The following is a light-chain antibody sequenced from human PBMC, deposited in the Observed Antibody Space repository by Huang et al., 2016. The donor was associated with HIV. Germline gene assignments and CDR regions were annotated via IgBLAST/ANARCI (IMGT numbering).Light chain of an antibody. CDR1: QGISNS. Sequence: IQLTQSPSSLSASVGDRVTITCRASQGISNSLVWYQQKPGRAPKLLIYAASTLQSGVTARFSGSGSGTDFTLTISSLQPEYSATYYCQQFRSYSPLTFGGGTKVEIK. J-gene: IGKJ4*01. CDR2: AAS. V-gene: IGKV1-9*01. CDR3: QQFRSYSPLT.